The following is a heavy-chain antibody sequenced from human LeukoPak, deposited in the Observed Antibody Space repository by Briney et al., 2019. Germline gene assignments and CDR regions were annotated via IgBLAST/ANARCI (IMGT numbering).Heavy chain of an antibody. J-gene: IGHJ4*02. CDR2: IKQDGSEK. CDR3: TTDLTMIVVMT. D-gene: IGHD3-22*01. CDR1: GFTFSSYW. V-gene: IGHV3-7*03. Sequence: GGSLRLSCAASGFTFSSYWMSWVRQAPGKGLEWVANIKQDGSEKYYVDSVKGRFTISRDNAKNSLYLQMNSLKTEDTAVYYCTTDLTMIVVMTWGQGTLVTVSS.